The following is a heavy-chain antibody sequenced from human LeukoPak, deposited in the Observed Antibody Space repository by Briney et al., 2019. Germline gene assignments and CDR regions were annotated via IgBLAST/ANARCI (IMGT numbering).Heavy chain of an antibody. CDR3: AKDALGNTEYFQH. D-gene: IGHD3-16*01. J-gene: IGHJ1*01. V-gene: IGHV3-23*01. CDR1: GFTVSSNY. Sequence: GGSLRLSCAASGFTVSSNYMSWVRQAPGKGLEWVSAIRGSGGGTEYADSVKGRFTISRDNSKNTLYLQMNSLRAEDTAVYYCAKDALGNTEYFQHWGQGTLVTVSS. CDR2: IRGSGGGT.